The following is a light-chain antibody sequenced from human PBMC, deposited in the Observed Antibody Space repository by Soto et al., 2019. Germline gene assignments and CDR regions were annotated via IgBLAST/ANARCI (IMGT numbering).Light chain of an antibody. CDR2: LEGSGSY. V-gene: IGLV4-60*03. CDR3: ETWDSNPHVV. Sequence: QPVLTQSSSASASLGSSVKLTCTLSSGHSSYIIAWHQQQPGKAPRYLMKLEGSGSYNKGSGVPDRFSGSSSGADRYRTISNLQSEDDADYYCETWDSNPHVVFGGGTKLTVL. J-gene: IGLJ2*01. CDR1: SGHSSYI.